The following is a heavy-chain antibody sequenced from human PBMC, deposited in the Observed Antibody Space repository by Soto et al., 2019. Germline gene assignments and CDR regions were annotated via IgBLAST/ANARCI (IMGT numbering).Heavy chain of an antibody. J-gene: IGHJ4*02. CDR2: INHSGST. CDR3: ARVGDDGSGSYRDY. Sequence: QVQLQQWGAGLLKPSETLSLTCAVYGGSFSGYYWSWIRQPPGKGLEWIGEINHSGSTNYNPSLKTRAPLSVDTSKHQFSRKLSSVTAADTAVYYCARVGDDGSGSYRDYWGQGTLVTVSS. V-gene: IGHV4-34*01. D-gene: IGHD3-10*01. CDR1: GGSFSGYY.